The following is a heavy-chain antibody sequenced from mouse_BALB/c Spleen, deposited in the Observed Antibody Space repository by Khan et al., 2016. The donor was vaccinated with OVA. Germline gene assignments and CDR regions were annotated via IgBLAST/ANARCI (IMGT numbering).Heavy chain of an antibody. Sequence: EVELVESGGDLVKPGGSLKLSCAASGFTFSTYGMSWVRQTPDKRLEWVATVSTGGGYTYYPDSVKGRFTISRDNAKNPLYLQMSSLKSEDTAMFYCARLAYYYDSEGFAYWGQGTLVTVSA. J-gene: IGHJ3*01. CDR2: VSTGGGYT. CDR1: GFTFSTYG. V-gene: IGHV5-6*01. CDR3: ARLAYYYDSEGFAY. D-gene: IGHD1-1*01.